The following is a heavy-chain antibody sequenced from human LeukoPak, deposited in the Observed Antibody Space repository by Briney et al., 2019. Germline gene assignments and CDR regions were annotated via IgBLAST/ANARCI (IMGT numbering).Heavy chain of an antibody. D-gene: IGHD6-13*01. CDR2: INPNSGGT. Sequence: ASVKVSCKASGYTFTGYYIHWVRQAPGQGLEWMGWINPNSGGTNYAQKFQGWVTMTRDTSISTAYMELSRLRSDDTAVYYCARGIPSSSWYSGTLGYYYGMDVWGQGTTVTVSS. CDR3: ARGIPSSSWYSGTLGYYYGMDV. CDR1: GYTFTGYY. J-gene: IGHJ6*02. V-gene: IGHV1-2*04.